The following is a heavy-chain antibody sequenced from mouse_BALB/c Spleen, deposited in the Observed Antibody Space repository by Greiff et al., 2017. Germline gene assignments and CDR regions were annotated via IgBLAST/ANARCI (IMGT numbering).Heavy chain of an antibody. Sequence: QGQLPQPGAELVRPGASGKPARQASGYHFTSYWVNWGKPRPGQGLEWVGNIYPSDSYTNYNQKFKDKATLTVDKSSSTAYMQLSSPTSEDSAVYYCTRSYDYERSYAMDYWGQGTSVTVSS. V-gene: IGHV1-69*02. CDR2: IYPSDSYT. CDR3: TRSYDYERSYAMDY. J-gene: IGHJ4*01. D-gene: IGHD2-4*01. CDR1: GYHFTSYW.